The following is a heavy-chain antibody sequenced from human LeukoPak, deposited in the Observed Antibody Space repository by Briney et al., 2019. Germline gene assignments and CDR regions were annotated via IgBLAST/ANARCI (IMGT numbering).Heavy chain of an antibody. J-gene: IGHJ1*01. CDR2: IYHSGST. D-gene: IGHD2-2*01. V-gene: IGHV4-38-2*01. CDR1: GYSISSGYY. CDR3: ARRHQLLWYFQH. Sequence: SETLSLTCAVSGYSISSGYYWGWIRQPPGKGLEWIGSIYHSGSTNYNPSLKSRVTISVDTSKNQFSLKLSSVTAADTAVYYCARRHQLLWYFQHWGQGTLVTVSS.